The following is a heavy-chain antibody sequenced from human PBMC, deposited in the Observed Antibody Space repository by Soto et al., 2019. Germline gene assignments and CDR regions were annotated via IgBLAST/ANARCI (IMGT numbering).Heavy chain of an antibody. CDR1: GFIGSTYS. Sequence: GSLRLYCAASGFIGSTYSIHWVRQAPGKGLEWVAVTTFDGINKYNADSVKGRFTISRDASKKTVYLQMNSLTTEDTAVYFCARETDGMDVWGQGTTVTVSS. CDR2: TTFDGINK. CDR3: ARETDGMDV. V-gene: IGHV3-30*03. J-gene: IGHJ6*02.